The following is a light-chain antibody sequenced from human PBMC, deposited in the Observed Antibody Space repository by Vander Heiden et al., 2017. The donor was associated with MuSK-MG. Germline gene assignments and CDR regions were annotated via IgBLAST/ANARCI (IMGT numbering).Light chain of an antibody. V-gene: IGLV3-19*01. CDR2: DKN. Sequence: SSELTQDPAVSVALGQTVRITCQGVSLRSYYASWYQQKPGQAPVLVFYDKNSRPSGIPDRFSASDSGDTSSLTITGAQAEDEADYYCNTRDISGNHFYVFGPGTRVTVL. CDR1: SLRSYY. CDR3: NTRDISGNHFYV. J-gene: IGLJ1*01.